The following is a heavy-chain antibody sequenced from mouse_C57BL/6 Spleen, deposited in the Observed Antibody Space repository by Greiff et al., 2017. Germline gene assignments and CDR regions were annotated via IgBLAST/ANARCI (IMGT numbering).Heavy chain of an antibody. Sequence: VMLVESGPGLVAPSQSLSITCTVSGFSLTSYAISWVRQPPGKGLEWLGVIWTGGGTNYNSALKSRLSISKDKSKSQVFLKMNSLQTDDTARYYCARKGHYGDYSYYFDYWGQGTTLTVSS. CDR2: IWTGGGT. V-gene: IGHV2-9-1*01. CDR1: GFSLTSYA. J-gene: IGHJ2*01. D-gene: IGHD2-13*01. CDR3: ARKGHYGDYSYYFDY.